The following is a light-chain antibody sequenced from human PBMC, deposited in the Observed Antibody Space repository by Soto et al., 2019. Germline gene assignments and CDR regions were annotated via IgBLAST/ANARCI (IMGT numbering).Light chain of an antibody. J-gene: IGKJ4*01. CDR1: QSLLFSNGNTY. Sequence: DVVMTQSPLSLPVTPGEPASISCRSSQSLLFSNGNTYLDWYLQKPGQAPQLLIYLASNRASGVPDRFSGSGSGTDFTLTISRLEPEDFAVYYCQQYGASPFTFGGGTKVEIK. V-gene: IGKV2-28*01. CDR3: QQYGASPFT. CDR2: LAS.